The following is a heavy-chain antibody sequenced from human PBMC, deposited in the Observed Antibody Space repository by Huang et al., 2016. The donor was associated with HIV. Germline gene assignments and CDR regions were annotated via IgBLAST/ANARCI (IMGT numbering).Heavy chain of an antibody. Sequence: EVQLVQSGAEVKKPGESLKISCKGSGYSFTSYWSGWVRQMPGKGLAWLGIIDPGDSDTRYSPSFQGPVTISADKSISTAYLQWSSLKASDTAMYYCARLSTTWYFDYWGQGTLVTVSS. CDR1: GYSFTSYW. V-gene: IGHV5-51*01. D-gene: IGHD1-1*01. J-gene: IGHJ4*02. CDR3: ARLSTTWYFDY. CDR2: IDPGDSDT.